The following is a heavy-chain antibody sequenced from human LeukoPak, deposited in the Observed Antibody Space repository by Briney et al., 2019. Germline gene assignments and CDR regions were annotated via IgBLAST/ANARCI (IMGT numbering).Heavy chain of an antibody. J-gene: IGHJ1*01. CDR1: GFIFSSYA. CDR2: IILSGHSS. D-gene: IGHD6-19*01. Sequence: GGSLTLSCVGSGFIFSSYAMSWVPHAPGKGLEWVSGIILSGHSSYNADSVKGRFTSSRDNDKNTLYLQMNSLRAEDTALYYCAKDWRNGYSSDWYSEGYFPHWGQGTLVTVSS. V-gene: IGHV3-23*01. CDR3: AKDWRNGYSSDWYSEGYFPH.